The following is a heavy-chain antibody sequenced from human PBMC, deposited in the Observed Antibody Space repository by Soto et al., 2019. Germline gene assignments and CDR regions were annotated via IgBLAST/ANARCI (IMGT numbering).Heavy chain of an antibody. D-gene: IGHD3-22*01. V-gene: IGHV5-10-1*01. CDR2: IDLSDSYT. Sequence: PGGSLKISCYGSGYNFPNNWITWVRQMPGKGLEWMGRIDLSDSYTSYSPPFQGHVSISADKSINTAYLQWSSLRASDTAIYYCARHGGAHYLSSGFHYDLDFWGQGTPVTVYS. J-gene: IGHJ4*02. CDR3: ARHGGAHYLSSGFHYDLDF. CDR1: GYNFPNNW.